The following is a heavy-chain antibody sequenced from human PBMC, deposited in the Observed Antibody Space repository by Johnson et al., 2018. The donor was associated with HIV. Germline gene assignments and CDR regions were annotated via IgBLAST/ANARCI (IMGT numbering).Heavy chain of an antibody. V-gene: IGHV3-13*01. J-gene: IGHJ3*02. Sequence: VQLVESGGGVVQPGRSLRLSCAASGFTFSSYAMHWVRQAPGKGLEWVSGINWNGGDTYYPGSVKGRFTISRENAKNSLYLQMNSLRAEDTALYYCARSGAGAAFDIWGQGTMVTVSS. D-gene: IGHD6-19*01. CDR3: ARSGAGAAFDI. CDR1: GFTFSSYA. CDR2: INWNGGDT.